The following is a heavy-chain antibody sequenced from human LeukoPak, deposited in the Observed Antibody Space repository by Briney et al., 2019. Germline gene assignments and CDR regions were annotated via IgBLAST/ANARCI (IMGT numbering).Heavy chain of an antibody. V-gene: IGHV3-7*01. J-gene: IGHJ4*02. Sequence: ETLSLTRTVSGYSISSGFYWGWVRQAPGQGLEWVANINQDGSEKYYLDSAKGRFTISRDNARNSLYLQVNSLRAEDTAVYYCARGGTSGYSSTRHFWGGNYYFDYWGQGSLVTVSS. CDR2: INQDGSEK. D-gene: IGHD2-2*01. CDR1: GYSISSGF. CDR3: ARGGTSGYSSTRHFWGGNYYFDY.